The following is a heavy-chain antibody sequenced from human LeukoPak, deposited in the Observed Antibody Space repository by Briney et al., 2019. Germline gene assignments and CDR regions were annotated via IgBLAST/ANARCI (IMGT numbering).Heavy chain of an antibody. CDR1: GVSISSYY. CDR3: ARDGPYYFDY. V-gene: IGHV4-59*01. J-gene: IGHJ4*02. Sequence: SETLSLTCTVSGVSISSYYWSWIRQPPGKGLEWIGYIYYSGSTNYNPSLKSRVTISVDTSKNQFSLKLSSVTAADTAVYYCARDGPYYFDYWGRGTLVTVSS. CDR2: IYYSGST.